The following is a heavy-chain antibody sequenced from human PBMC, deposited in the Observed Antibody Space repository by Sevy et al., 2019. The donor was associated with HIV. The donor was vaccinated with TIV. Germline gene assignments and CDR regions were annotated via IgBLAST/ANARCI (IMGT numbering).Heavy chain of an antibody. D-gene: IGHD6-13*01. Sequence: ASVKVSCKASGYTFPGHYMHWVRQAPGQGLEWVGWINPNSGDTDYAQKFQGRVTMTRDTSISTAYMELSRLTSDDTALYYCARDSYADRGVAISFDYWGQATLVTVSS. CDR1: GYTFPGHY. CDR2: INPNSGDT. CDR3: ARDSYADRGVAISFDY. V-gene: IGHV1-2*02. J-gene: IGHJ4*02.